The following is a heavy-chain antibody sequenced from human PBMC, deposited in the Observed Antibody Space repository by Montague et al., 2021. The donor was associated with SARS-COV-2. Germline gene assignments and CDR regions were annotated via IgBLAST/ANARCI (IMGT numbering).Heavy chain of an antibody. CDR2: IYYSGST. V-gene: IGHV4-39*07. J-gene: IGHJ6*02. Sequence: SETLSLTCTVSGGSISSSSYYWGWIRQPPGKGLEWIGSIYYSGSTYYNPSLKSLVTISVDTSKNQSSLKLSSVTAAATAVYYCARDSAPSITIVGVVIRQRNPRYYYCGMDVWGQGTTVTVSS. D-gene: IGHD3-3*01. CDR3: ARDSAPSITIVGVVIRQRNPRYYYCGMDV. CDR1: GGSISSSSYY.